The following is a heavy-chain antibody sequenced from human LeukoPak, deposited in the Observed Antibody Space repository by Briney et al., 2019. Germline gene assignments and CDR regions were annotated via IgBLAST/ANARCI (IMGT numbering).Heavy chain of an antibody. J-gene: IGHJ4*02. CDR2: ISSSSSYI. Sequence: GGSLRLSCAASGFTFSSYSMNWVRQAPGKGLEWVSSISSSSSYIYYADSVKGRFTISRDNAKNSLYLQMNSLRAEDTAVYYCARGGLRGYSGYVPVDYWGQGTLVTVSS. V-gene: IGHV3-21*01. CDR1: GFTFSSYS. CDR3: ARGGLRGYSGYVPVDY. D-gene: IGHD5-12*01.